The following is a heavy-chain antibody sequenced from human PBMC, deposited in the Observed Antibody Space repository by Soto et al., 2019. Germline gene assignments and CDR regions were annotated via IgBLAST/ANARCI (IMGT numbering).Heavy chain of an antibody. CDR1: GGSISSYY. Sequence: QVQLQESGPGLMKPSETLSLTCTVSGGSISSYYWSWIRQPPGKGLEWIGSIYYSGITNYSPSLKSRVTISIDTSKNQFSLKLSSVTAADTAVYYCARGLASGGSSSFTRPVYFDYWGQGTLVTVSS. J-gene: IGHJ4*02. CDR3: ARGLASGGSSSFTRPVYFDY. CDR2: IYYSGIT. V-gene: IGHV4-59*01. D-gene: IGHD6-6*01.